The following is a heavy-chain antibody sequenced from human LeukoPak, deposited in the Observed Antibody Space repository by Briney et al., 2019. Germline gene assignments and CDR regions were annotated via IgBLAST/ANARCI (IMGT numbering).Heavy chain of an antibody. D-gene: IGHD5-18*01. V-gene: IGHV3-23*01. CDR3: AKGMNSYGYKFDY. CDR1: GFTFSSYG. CDR2: ISGSGGST. J-gene: IGHJ4*02. Sequence: GGSLRLSCAASGFTFSSYGMSWVRQAPGKGLEWVSAISGSGGSTYYADSVKGRFTISRDNSKNTLYLQMNSLRAEDTAVYYCAKGMNSYGYKFDYWGQGTLVTVSS.